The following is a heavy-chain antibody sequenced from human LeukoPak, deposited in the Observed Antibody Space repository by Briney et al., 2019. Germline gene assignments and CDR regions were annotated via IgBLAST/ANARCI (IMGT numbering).Heavy chain of an antibody. CDR2: ISNDGTNE. J-gene: IGHJ1*01. CDR1: RFTFSTYA. D-gene: IGHD6-19*01. Sequence: GGSLRLSCAASRFTFSTYAMHWVRQAPGKGLEWVAGISNDGTNEDHADSVKGRFTISRDNSENTLYLQMNSLRAEDTAIYYCARDRIAVAGMGAFQHWGQGTLVTVSS. CDR3: ARDRIAVAGMGAFQH. V-gene: IGHV3-30-3*01.